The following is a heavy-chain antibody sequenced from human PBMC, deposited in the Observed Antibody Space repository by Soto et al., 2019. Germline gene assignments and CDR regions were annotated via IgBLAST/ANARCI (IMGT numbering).Heavy chain of an antibody. CDR1: GYSFTSYW. CDR2: IDPSDSYT. J-gene: IGHJ6*02. CDR3: AGSLYCSSTSCYSHGMDV. D-gene: IGHD2-2*02. V-gene: IGHV5-10-1*01. Sequence: PGESLKISCKGSGYSFTSYWISWVRQMPGKGLEWMGRIDPSDSYTNYSPSFQGHVIISADKSISTAYLQWSSLKASDTAMYYCAGSLYCSSTSCYSHGMDVWGQGTTVTVSS.